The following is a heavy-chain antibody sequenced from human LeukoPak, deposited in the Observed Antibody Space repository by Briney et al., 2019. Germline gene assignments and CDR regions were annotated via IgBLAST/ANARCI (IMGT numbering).Heavy chain of an antibody. V-gene: IGHV4-59*01. CDR3: ATGGYQLLADAFDI. CDR2: IYYSGST. CDR1: GGSISSFY. Sequence: PSETLSLTCTVSGGSISSFYWSWIRQPPGKGLEWIGYIYYSGSTNYNPSLKSRVTISVDTSKNQFSLKLSSVIAADTAVYYCATGGYQLLADAFDIWGQGTMVTVSS. D-gene: IGHD2-2*01. J-gene: IGHJ3*02.